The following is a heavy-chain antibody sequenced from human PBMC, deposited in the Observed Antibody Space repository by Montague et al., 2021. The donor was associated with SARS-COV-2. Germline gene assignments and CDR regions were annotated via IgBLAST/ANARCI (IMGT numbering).Heavy chain of an antibody. CDR3: ARNPHRTYFYGSGIYLLNHSFDY. V-gene: IGHV3-7*01. Sequence: SLSLSCAASGFTLYAYWMNWVRQAPGKGLEWVANINYDGSETYYFGSVXGLFTISRANANNALHLQMNNLRAAATAVYFCARNPHRTYFYGSGIYLLNHSFDYWGPGTLVTVSS. J-gene: IGHJ4*02. CDR2: INYDGSET. CDR1: GFTLYAYW. D-gene: IGHD3-10*01.